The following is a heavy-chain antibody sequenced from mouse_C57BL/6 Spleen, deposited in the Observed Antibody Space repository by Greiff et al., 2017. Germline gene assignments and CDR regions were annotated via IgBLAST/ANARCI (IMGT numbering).Heavy chain of an antibody. V-gene: IGHV1-81*01. Sequence: QVQLKESGAELARPGASVKLSCKASGYTFTSYGISWVKQRTGQGLEWIGEIYPRSGNTYYNEKFKGKATLTADKSSSTAYMELRSLTSEDSAVYFCARDDHSSYDAMDYWGQGTSVTVSS. J-gene: IGHJ4*01. CDR1: GYTFTSYG. CDR2: IYPRSGNT. D-gene: IGHD1-1*01. CDR3: ARDDHSSYDAMDY.